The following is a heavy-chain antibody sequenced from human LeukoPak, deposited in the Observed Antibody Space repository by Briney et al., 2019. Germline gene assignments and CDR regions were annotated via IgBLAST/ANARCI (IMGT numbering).Heavy chain of an antibody. CDR2: ISYDGSNK. CDR3: ARECVAVACPFDY. CDR1: GFTFSSYA. J-gene: IGHJ4*02. Sequence: GGSLRLSCAASGFTFSSYAMHWVRQAPGKGLEWVAVISYDGSNKYYADSVKRRFTISRDNSKNTLYLQMNSLRAEDTAVYYCARECVAVACPFDYWGQGTLVTVSS. D-gene: IGHD6-19*01. V-gene: IGHV3-30*04.